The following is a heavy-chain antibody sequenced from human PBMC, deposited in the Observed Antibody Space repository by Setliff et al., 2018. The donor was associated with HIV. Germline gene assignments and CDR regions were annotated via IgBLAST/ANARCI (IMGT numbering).Heavy chain of an antibody. CDR2: INHSGST. CDR3: ARSWGSGSYPY. J-gene: IGHJ4*02. V-gene: IGHV4-34*01. Sequence: SETLSLTCAVYGGSFSGYYWSWIRQPPGKGLEWIGEINHSGSTSYNPSLKSRVTIPVDTSKNQFSLKLTSVTAADTAVYYCARSWGSGSYPYWGQGTLVTVSS. CDR1: GGSFSGYY. D-gene: IGHD3-10*01.